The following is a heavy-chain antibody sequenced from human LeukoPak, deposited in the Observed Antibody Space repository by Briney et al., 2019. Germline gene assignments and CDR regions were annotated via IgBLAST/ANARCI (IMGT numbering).Heavy chain of an antibody. CDR3: ARLGQWLDIDY. CDR1: GGSISSSSYY. Sequence: SETLSLTCTVSGGSISSSSYYWGWISQPPGKGLEWIGSIYYSGSTYYNPSLKSRVTISVDTSKNQFSLKLSSVTAADTAVYYCARLGQWLDIDYWGQGTLVTVSS. J-gene: IGHJ4*02. CDR2: IYYSGST. D-gene: IGHD6-19*01. V-gene: IGHV4-39*01.